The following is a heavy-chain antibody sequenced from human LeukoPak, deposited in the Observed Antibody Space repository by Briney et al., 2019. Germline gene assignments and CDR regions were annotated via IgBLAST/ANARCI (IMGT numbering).Heavy chain of an antibody. Sequence: GVSLRFSCAASGFTFSSYSMNWVRQAPGKGLEWVSSISSSSSYIYYADSVKGRFTISRDNAKNSLYLQMNSLRAEDTAVYYCASVGQYSSSSTWGQGTLVTVSS. D-gene: IGHD6-6*01. CDR3: ASVGQYSSSST. CDR2: ISSSSSYI. CDR1: GFTFSSYS. J-gene: IGHJ5*02. V-gene: IGHV3-21*01.